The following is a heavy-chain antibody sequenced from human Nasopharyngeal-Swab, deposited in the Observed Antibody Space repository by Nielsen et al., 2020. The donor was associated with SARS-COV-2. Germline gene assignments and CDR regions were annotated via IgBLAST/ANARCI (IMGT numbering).Heavy chain of an antibody. Sequence: SETLSLTCTVSGGSISSSSYYWGWIRQPPGKGLEWIGSIYYSGSTYYNPSLKSRVTISVDTSKNQFSLKLSSVTAADTAVYYCARGGAWQEYFQHWGRGTLVTVSS. V-gene: IGHV4-39*07. D-gene: IGHD2-21*02. CDR1: GGSISSSSYY. CDR2: IYYSGST. J-gene: IGHJ1*01. CDR3: ARGGAWQEYFQH.